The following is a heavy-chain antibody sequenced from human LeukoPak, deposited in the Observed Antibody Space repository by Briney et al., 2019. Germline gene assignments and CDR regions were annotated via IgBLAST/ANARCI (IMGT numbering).Heavy chain of an antibody. J-gene: IGHJ4*02. CDR3: ASTGIAAAGTRD. CDR2: IYHSGST. D-gene: IGHD6-13*01. Sequence: SQTLSLTCTVSGGSISSGGYYWSWIPQPPGKGLEWIGYIYHSGSTYYNPSLKSRVTISVDRSKNQFSLKLSSVTAADTAVYYCASTGIAAAGTRDWGQGTLVTVSS. CDR1: GGSISSGGYY. V-gene: IGHV4-30-2*01.